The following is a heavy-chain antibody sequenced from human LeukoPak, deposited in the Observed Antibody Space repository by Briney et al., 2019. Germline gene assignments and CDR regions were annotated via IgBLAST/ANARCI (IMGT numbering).Heavy chain of an antibody. CDR1: GGSISSGGYY. D-gene: IGHD3-22*01. J-gene: IGHJ4*02. Sequence: PSETLSLTCTVSGGSISSGGYYCSWIRQHPGKGLEWIGYIYYSGSTYYNPSLKSRVTISVDTSKNQFSLKLSSVTAADTAVYYCARTHLGYYDSSGYYDYWGQGTLVTVSS. V-gene: IGHV4-31*03. CDR2: IYYSGST. CDR3: ARTHLGYYDSSGYYDY.